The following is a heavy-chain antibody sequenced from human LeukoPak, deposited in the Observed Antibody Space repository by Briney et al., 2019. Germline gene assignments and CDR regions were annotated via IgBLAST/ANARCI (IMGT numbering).Heavy chain of an antibody. J-gene: IGHJ6*02. V-gene: IGHV1-8*01. CDR3: ARWVIDHSGWNYYYYGMDV. CDR2: MNPNSGNT. Sequence: ASVKVSCKASGYTFTSYDINWVRQATGQGLEWMGWMNPNSGNTGYAQKFQGRVTMTRNTSISTAYMELSSLRSEDTAVYYCARWVIDHSGWNYYYYGMDVWGQGATVTVSS. CDR1: GYTFTSYD. D-gene: IGHD6-19*01.